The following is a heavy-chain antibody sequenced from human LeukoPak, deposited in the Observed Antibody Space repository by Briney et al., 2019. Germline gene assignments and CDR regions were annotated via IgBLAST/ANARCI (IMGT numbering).Heavy chain of an antibody. CDR2: INHSGST. CDR1: GGSFSGYY. D-gene: IGHD6-19*01. CDR3: ARGRRQWLVVTNYFDY. Sequence: PSETLSLTCAVYGGSFSGYYWSWIRQPPGKGLEWIGEINHSGSTNYNPSLKSRVTISVDTSKNQFSLELSSVTAADTAVYYCARGRRQWLVVTNYFDYWGQGTLVTVSS. J-gene: IGHJ4*02. V-gene: IGHV4-34*01.